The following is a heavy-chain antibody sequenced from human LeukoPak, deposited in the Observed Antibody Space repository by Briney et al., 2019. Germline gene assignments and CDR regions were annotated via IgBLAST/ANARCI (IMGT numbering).Heavy chain of an antibody. CDR1: GGSISSSSYY. CDR3: ARDVYGSGSYRAFDY. V-gene: IGHV4-39*07. Sequence: PSETLSLTCTVSGGSISSSSYYWGWIRQPPGKGLEWIGSIYYSGSTYYNPSLKSRVTISVDTSKNQFSLKLSSVTAADTAVYYCARDVYGSGSYRAFDYWGQGTLVTVSS. J-gene: IGHJ4*02. CDR2: IYYSGST. D-gene: IGHD3-10*01.